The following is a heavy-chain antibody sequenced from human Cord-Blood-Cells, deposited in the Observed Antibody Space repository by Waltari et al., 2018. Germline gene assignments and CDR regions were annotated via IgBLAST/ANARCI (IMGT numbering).Heavy chain of an antibody. CDR3: AKDRSYYYDSSGYYY. V-gene: IGHV3-23*01. CDR2: ISGSGGST. D-gene: IGHD3-22*01. CDR1: GFTFSSYA. Sequence: EVQLLESGGGLVQPGGSLRLSCAASGFTFSSYAMSWVRQAPGKGLEWVPAISGSGGSTYYADSVKGRFTISRDNSKNTLYLQMNSLRAEDTAVYYCAKDRSYYYDSSGYYYWGQGTLVTVSS. J-gene: IGHJ4*02.